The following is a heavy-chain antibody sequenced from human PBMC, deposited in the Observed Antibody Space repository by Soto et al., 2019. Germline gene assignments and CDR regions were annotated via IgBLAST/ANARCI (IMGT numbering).Heavy chain of an antibody. V-gene: IGHV4-34*01. CDR2: INHIGIT. CDR3: ARGYAVNWHTPHY. CDR1: DGSFSGFY. J-gene: IGHJ4*02. Sequence: QVQLQQWGAGLLKPSETLCLTCAVYDGSFSGFYWSWIRQPPGKGLEWIGEINHIGITNYNPSLKSRVTISVDTSKNQFSLKLNSMTAADTAVYYCARGYAVNWHTPHYWGQGTLVTVSS. D-gene: IGHD4-4*01.